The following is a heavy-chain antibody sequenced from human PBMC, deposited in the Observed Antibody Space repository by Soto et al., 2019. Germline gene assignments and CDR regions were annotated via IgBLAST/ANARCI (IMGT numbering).Heavy chain of an antibody. CDR2: ISSSGSTI. CDR3: ASLAYCGGDCSYGAFDI. V-gene: IGHV3-11*04. Sequence: GGSLRLSCAASGFTFSDYYMSWIRQAPGKGLEWVSYISSSGSTIYYADSVKGRFTISRDNAKNSLYLQMNSLRAEDTAVYYCASLAYCGGDCSYGAFDIWGQGTMVTVSS. D-gene: IGHD2-21*02. CDR1: GFTFSDYY. J-gene: IGHJ3*02.